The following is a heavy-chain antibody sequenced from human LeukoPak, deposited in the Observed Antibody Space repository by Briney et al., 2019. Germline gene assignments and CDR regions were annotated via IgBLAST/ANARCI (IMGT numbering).Heavy chain of an antibody. V-gene: IGHV3-7*03. CDR3: VKDLDSESSGYFFDC. CDR1: GFTFSSYW. CDR2: IKQDGSEK. J-gene: IGHJ4*02. Sequence: PGGSLRLSCAASGFTFSSYWMSWVRQAPGKGLEWVANIKQDGSEKYYVDSVKGRFTISRDNAKNSLYLQMNSLRAEDTAFYYCVKDLDSESSGYFFDCWGQGTLVIVSS. D-gene: IGHD3-22*01.